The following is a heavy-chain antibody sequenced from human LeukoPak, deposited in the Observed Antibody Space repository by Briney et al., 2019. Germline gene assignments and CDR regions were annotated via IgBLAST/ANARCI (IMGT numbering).Heavy chain of an antibody. J-gene: IGHJ6*03. Sequence: SETLSLTCTVSGYSISSGYYWGWIRQPPGKGLEWIGEINHSGSTNYNPSLKSRVTISVDTSKNQFSLKLSSVTAADTAVYYCARRSTLGAYCSSTSCYASGYYYMDVWGKGTTVTISS. CDR3: ARRSTLGAYCSSTSCYASGYYYMDV. D-gene: IGHD2-2*01. CDR2: INHSGST. CDR1: GYSISSGYY. V-gene: IGHV4-38-2*02.